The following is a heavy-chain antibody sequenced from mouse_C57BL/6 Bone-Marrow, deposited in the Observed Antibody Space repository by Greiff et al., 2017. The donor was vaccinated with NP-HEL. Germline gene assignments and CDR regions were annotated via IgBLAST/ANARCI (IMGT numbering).Heavy chain of an antibody. CDR1: GFTFSDAW. Sequence: EVKLQESGGGLVQPGGSMKLSCAASGFTFSDAWMDWVRQSPEKGLEWVAEIGNKANNHATYYAESVKGRFTISRDDSKSSVYLQMNSLRAEDTGIYYCTRRLRRRRSLAYWGQGTLVTVSA. CDR2: IGNKANNHAT. D-gene: IGHD2-4*01. CDR3: TRRLRRRRSLAY. V-gene: IGHV6-6*01. J-gene: IGHJ3*01.